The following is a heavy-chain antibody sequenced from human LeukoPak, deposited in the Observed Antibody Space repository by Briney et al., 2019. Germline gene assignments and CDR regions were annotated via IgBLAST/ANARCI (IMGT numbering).Heavy chain of an antibody. D-gene: IGHD3-22*01. CDR1: GFTVSSNE. Sequence: GGSLRLSCAASGFTVSSNEMSWVRQAPGKGLEWVSSISGGSTYYADSRKGRFTISRDNSKNTLHLQMNSLRAEDTAVYYCAKQFQIGVNYFDYWGQGTPVTVSS. J-gene: IGHJ4*02. CDR3: AKQFQIGVNYFDY. CDR2: ISGGST. V-gene: IGHV3-38-3*01.